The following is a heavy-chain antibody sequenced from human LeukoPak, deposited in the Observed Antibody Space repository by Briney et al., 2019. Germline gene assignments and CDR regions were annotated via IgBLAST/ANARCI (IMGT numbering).Heavy chain of an antibody. V-gene: IGHV3-30*18. CDR3: AKGYYDSSGLFS. J-gene: IGHJ5*02. D-gene: IGHD3-22*01. CDR1: GFTFSSYG. Sequence: GRSLRLSCAASGFTFSSYGMHWVRQAPGKGLEWVAVISYDGSNKYYADSVKGRFTISRDNSKNTLYLQMNSLRAEDTAVYYCAKGYYDSSGLFSWGQGTLVTVSS. CDR2: ISYDGSNK.